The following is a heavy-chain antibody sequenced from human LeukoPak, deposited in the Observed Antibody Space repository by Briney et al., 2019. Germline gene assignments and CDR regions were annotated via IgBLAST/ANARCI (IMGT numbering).Heavy chain of an antibody. Sequence: GESLKISCKGSGYSFTSYWIGWVRQMPGKGLEWMGIIYPGDSDTRYSPSFQGQVTISADKSISTAYLQWSSLKAEDTAVYYCAREDIVVVPAAHNWFDPWGQGTLVTVSS. CDR2: IYPGDSDT. J-gene: IGHJ5*02. D-gene: IGHD2-2*01. V-gene: IGHV5-51*01. CDR3: AREDIVVVPAAHNWFDP. CDR1: GYSFTSYW.